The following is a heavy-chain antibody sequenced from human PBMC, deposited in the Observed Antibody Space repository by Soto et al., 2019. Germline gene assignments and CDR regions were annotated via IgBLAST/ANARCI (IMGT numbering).Heavy chain of an antibody. D-gene: IGHD3-16*01. Sequence: ESVGGLVQPGGSLRLSCAASGFTFNTYAMSWVRQAPGQGLEWVSAISGSGFSTYYADSVKGRFSISSDSSKNTLFLQMNSLRADDTAVYFCATFTFGRPFDTWGQGTMVTVSS. CDR3: ATFTFGRPFDT. V-gene: IGHV3-23*01. CDR1: GFTFNTYA. CDR2: ISGSGFST. J-gene: IGHJ3*02.